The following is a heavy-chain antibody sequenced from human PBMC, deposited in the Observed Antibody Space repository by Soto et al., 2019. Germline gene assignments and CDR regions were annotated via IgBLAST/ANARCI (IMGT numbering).Heavy chain of an antibody. CDR1: GGTFSSYA. CDR3: ARGGVIAAAGRYYYYYYMDV. D-gene: IGHD6-13*01. CDR2: IIPSGGTT. J-gene: IGHJ6*03. V-gene: IGHV1-46*03. Sequence: ASVKVSCKASGGTFSSYAISWVRQAPGQGLEWMGIIIPSGGTTSYAQKFQGRVTMTRDTSTSTAYMELSSLRSEDTAVYYCARGGVIAAAGRYYYYYYMDVWGKGTTVTVSS.